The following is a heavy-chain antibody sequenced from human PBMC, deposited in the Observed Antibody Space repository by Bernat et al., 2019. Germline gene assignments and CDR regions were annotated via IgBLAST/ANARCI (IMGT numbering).Heavy chain of an antibody. V-gene: IGHV3-23*01. Sequence: EVQLLESGGGLVQPGGSLRLSCAASGFTFSSYAMSWVRQAPGKGLEWVSTITGTGSNTYYADSVKGRFTISRDNSKNTLYLQMNSVRAEDTAVYYCAKMRGAYDTSGYSPPDFDYWGQRTLVTVSS. D-gene: IGHD3-22*01. CDR1: GFTFSSYA. J-gene: IGHJ4*02. CDR3: AKMRGAYDTSGYSPPDFDY. CDR2: ITGTGSNT.